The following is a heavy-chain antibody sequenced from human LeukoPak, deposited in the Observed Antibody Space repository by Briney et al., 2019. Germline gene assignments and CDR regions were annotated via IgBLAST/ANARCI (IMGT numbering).Heavy chain of an antibody. CDR1: GYSFIANY. J-gene: IGHJ5*02. Sequence: ASVRVSCKASGYSFIANYIHWVRQAPGQGLEWMGWINPNSGGTNHAQKFQGRVTMTRDTSITTAYMDLSGLRSDDTAVYYCAREGGDGYNYEGAWGQGTLVTVSS. CDR2: INPNSGGT. CDR3: AREGGDGYNYEGA. V-gene: IGHV1-2*02. D-gene: IGHD5-24*01.